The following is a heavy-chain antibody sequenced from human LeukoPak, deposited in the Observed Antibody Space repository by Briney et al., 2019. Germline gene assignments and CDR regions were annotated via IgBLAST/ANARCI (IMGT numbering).Heavy chain of an antibody. CDR3: AKGNDIVVVVAAGGWFDP. V-gene: IGHV3-23*01. Sequence: GGTLRLSCAASGFTFSSYGMSWVRQAPGKGLEWVSAISGSGGSTYYADSVKGRFTISRDNSKNTLYLQMNSLRAEDTAVYYCAKGNDIVVVVAAGGWFDPWGQGTLVTVSS. J-gene: IGHJ5*02. D-gene: IGHD2-15*01. CDR2: ISGSGGST. CDR1: GFTFSSYG.